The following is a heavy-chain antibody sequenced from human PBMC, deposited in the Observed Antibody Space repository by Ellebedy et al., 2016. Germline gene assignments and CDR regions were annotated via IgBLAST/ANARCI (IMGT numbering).Heavy chain of an antibody. V-gene: IGHV4-59*01. Sequence: SETLSLXXTVSGGSISTSYWSWIRQPPGKGLEWIGYMYYNSGSTSGSTNYNPSLKSRVTISVDTSKNQFSLKLSSVTAADPAVYYCARDNSMALWGQGTLVTVSS. CDR2: MYYNSGSTSGST. J-gene: IGHJ4*02. CDR1: GGSISTSY. CDR3: ARDNSMAL. D-gene: IGHD2/OR15-2a*01.